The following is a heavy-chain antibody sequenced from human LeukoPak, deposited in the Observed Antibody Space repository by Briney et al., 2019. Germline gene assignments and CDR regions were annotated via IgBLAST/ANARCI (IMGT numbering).Heavy chain of an antibody. CDR1: GFSVSSGYY. V-gene: IGHV4-38-2*01. D-gene: IGHD3-22*01. CDR3: ARAGYYDSSGYSDY. Sequence: SETLSLTCAVSGFSVSSGYYWGWIRQPPGKGLEWIGSIYHSGSTYYNPSLKSRVTISLDTSKNQFSLKLNSVTAADTAVYYCARAGYYDSSGYSDYWGQGTLVIVSS. J-gene: IGHJ4*02. CDR2: IYHSGST.